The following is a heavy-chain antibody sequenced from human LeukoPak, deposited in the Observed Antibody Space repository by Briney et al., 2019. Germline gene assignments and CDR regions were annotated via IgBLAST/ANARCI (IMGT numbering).Heavy chain of an antibody. J-gene: IGHJ4*02. V-gene: IGHV3-23*01. CDR1: GFTFRVYA. D-gene: IGHD6-13*01. Sequence: VGSLRLSCVASGFTFRVYALTWVRQAPGKGLEWVSAISGSGTRTHYADSVAGRFTISRDNSKNTVYLQMSSLRAEDTAVYYCAKFSAAAGSFDYWGQGTLVTVSS. CDR3: AKFSAAAGSFDY. CDR2: ISGSGTRT.